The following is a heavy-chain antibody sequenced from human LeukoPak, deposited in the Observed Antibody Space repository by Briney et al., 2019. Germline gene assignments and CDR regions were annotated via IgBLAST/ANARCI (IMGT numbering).Heavy chain of an antibody. D-gene: IGHD1-26*01. V-gene: IGHV4-39*07. CDR3: ARLSGPTSYFDY. J-gene: IGHJ4*02. CDR2: IYSSGST. Sequence: SETLSLTCVVSGGSISSTSYCWGWIRQPPGKGLEWIGSIYSSGSTFYNPSLKSRVTISVDTSKKQFSVKMSSVTAADTAVYYCARLSGPTSYFDYWGQGTLVTVSS. CDR1: GGSISSTSYC.